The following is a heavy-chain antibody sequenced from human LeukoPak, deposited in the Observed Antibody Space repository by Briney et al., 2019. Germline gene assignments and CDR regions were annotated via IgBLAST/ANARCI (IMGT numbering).Heavy chain of an antibody. CDR3: ARVGNYGDFDF. D-gene: IGHD4-17*01. V-gene: IGHV3-21*04. CDR2: ISSSSSYI. CDR1: GFTFSSYS. Sequence: GGSLRLSCAASGFTFSSYSMNWVRQAPGKGLEWVSSISSSSSYIYYADSVKGRFTISRDNSKNTLYLQMNSLRAEDTAVYHCARVGNYGDFDFWGQGTLVTVSS. J-gene: IGHJ4*02.